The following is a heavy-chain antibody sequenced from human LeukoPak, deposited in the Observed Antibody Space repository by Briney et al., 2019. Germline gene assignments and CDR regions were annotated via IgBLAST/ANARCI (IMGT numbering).Heavy chain of an antibody. J-gene: IGHJ4*02. Sequence: GGSQRLSCAASGFTFSDYYMSWIRQAPGKGLEWVSYISSSDTYTNYADSVKGRFTISRDNAKNSLYLQMNSLGAEDTAVYYCARGPYSSGSSADYWGQGTLVTVSS. CDR1: GFTFSDYY. V-gene: IGHV3-11*06. CDR3: ARGPYSSGSSADY. D-gene: IGHD6-19*01. CDR2: ISSSDTYT.